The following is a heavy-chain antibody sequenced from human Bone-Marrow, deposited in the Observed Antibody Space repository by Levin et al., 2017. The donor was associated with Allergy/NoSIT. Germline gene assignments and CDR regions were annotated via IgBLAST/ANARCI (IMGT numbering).Heavy chain of an antibody. J-gene: IGHJ6*02. Sequence: TGGSLRLSCAASGFTFSSYEMNWVRQAPGKGLEWLSFIGSSGRTIYYADSLKGRFTVSRDNAKNSMYLQMNSLRAEDTAVYYCARHYYDTSGYSYYYYYYGMDVWGQGTTVTVSS. V-gene: IGHV3-48*03. CDR1: GFTFSSYE. CDR2: IGSSGRTI. CDR3: ARHYYDTSGYSYYYYYYGMDV. D-gene: IGHD3-22*01.